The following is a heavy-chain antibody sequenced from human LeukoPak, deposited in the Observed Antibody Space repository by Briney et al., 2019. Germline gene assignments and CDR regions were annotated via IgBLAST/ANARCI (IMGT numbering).Heavy chain of an antibody. Sequence: SETLSLTCAVSGGSISSYYWSWIRQPPGKGLEWIGYIYYSGSTNYNPSFKSRVTISVDTSKNQFSLKLSSVTAADTAVYYCARDRGVGARFDYWGQGTLVTVSS. J-gene: IGHJ4*02. CDR1: GGSISSYY. CDR3: ARDRGVGARFDY. CDR2: IYYSGST. D-gene: IGHD1-26*01. V-gene: IGHV4-59*12.